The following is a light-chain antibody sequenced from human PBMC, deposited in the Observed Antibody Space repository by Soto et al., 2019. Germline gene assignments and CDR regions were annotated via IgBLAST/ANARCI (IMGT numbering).Light chain of an antibody. CDR1: QTISDNY. CDR3: QQYGSSPEIS. CDR2: GAS. V-gene: IGKV3-20*01. J-gene: IGKJ3*01. Sequence: DIVLTQSPGTLSLSPGERATLSCRASQTISDNYLAWYQQKPGQSPRLLISGASIRAPGIPDRFSGSGSETDFTLTISRLEPEDCAFYYCQQYGSSPEISFGPGTKVDIK.